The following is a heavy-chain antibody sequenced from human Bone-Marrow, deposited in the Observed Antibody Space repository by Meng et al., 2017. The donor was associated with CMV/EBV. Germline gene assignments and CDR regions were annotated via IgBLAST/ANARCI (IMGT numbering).Heavy chain of an antibody. Sequence: GGSLRLSCEVSGFTLRDYAMSWVRQAPGKGLEWVSTISGSGSSTYYADSVRGRFTISRDNSKNTLSLQMNSLRAEDTAIYYCAKAVLATCSGVFCYHFDYWGQGTLVTVSS. V-gene: IGHV3-23*01. CDR2: ISGSGSST. J-gene: IGHJ4*02. D-gene: IGHD2-15*01. CDR3: AKAVLATCSGVFCYHFDY. CDR1: GFTLRDYA.